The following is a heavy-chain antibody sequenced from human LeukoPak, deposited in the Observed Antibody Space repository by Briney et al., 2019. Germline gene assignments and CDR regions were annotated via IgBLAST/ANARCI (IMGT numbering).Heavy chain of an antibody. D-gene: IGHD6-13*01. J-gene: IGHJ4*02. Sequence: HPGGSLRLSCAASGFTFSSYGMHWVRQAPGKGLEWVAVIWYDGSNKYYADSVKGRFTISRDNSKNTLYLQMNSLRAEDTAVYYCARDSSWYSFDYWGQGTLVTVSS. V-gene: IGHV3-33*01. CDR2: IWYDGSNK. CDR3: ARDSSWYSFDY. CDR1: GFTFSSYG.